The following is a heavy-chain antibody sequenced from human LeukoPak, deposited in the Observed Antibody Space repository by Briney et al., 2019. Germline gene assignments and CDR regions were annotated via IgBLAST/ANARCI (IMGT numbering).Heavy chain of an antibody. CDR1: GFTFSSYS. CDR2: ISSSSSTI. V-gene: IGHV3-48*01. Sequence: GGSLRLSCAASGFTFSSYSMNGVRQAPGKGLEWVSYISSSSSTIYYADSVKGRFTISRDNAKNSLYMQMNSLRAEDTAVYYCARDSYDSSGYHLYYFDYWGQGTLVTVSS. D-gene: IGHD3-22*01. J-gene: IGHJ4*02. CDR3: ARDSYDSSGYHLYYFDY.